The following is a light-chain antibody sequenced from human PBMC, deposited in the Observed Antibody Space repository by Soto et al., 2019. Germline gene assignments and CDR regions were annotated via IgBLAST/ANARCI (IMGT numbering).Light chain of an antibody. CDR1: QSVSSIF. V-gene: IGKV3-20*01. Sequence: ESVLTQSPGTLSLSPGERATLSCRASQSVSSIFLAWYQQKPGQAPMLLIYGASSRAIGIPDRFSGSGSGTYFTLTISRLAHEDFAVYYCQQFGSSPRYTFGQGTKLEIK. J-gene: IGKJ2*01. CDR2: GAS. CDR3: QQFGSSPRYT.